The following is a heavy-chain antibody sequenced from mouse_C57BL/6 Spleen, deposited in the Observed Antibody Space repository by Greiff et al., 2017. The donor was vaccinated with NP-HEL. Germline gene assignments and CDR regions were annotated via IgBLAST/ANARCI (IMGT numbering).Heavy chain of an antibody. CDR2: IYPGDGDT. CDR1: GYAFSSSW. CDR3: ARDSSGYYYAMDY. Sequence: VQLQQSGPELVKPGASVKISCKASGYAFSSSWMNWVKQRPGKGLEWIGRIYPGDGDTNYNGKFKGKATLTADKSSSTAYMQLSSLTSEDSAVYFCARDSSGYYYAMDYWGQGTSVTVSS. J-gene: IGHJ4*01. D-gene: IGHD3-2*02. V-gene: IGHV1-82*01.